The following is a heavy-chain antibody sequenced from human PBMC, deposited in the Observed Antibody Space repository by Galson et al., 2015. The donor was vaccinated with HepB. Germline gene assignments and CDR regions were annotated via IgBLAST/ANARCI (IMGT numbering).Heavy chain of an antibody. CDR2: INPNSGGT. V-gene: IGHV1-2*02. J-gene: IGHJ2*01. D-gene: IGHD3-22*01. CDR3: ARDQYDSSGYYWYFDL. CDR1: GYTFTGYY. Sequence: SVKVSCKASGYTFTGYYMHWVRQAPGQGLEWMGWINPNSGGTNYAQKFQGRVTMTRDTSISTAYMELSRLRSDDTAVHYCARDQYDSSGYYWYFDLWGRGTLVTVSS.